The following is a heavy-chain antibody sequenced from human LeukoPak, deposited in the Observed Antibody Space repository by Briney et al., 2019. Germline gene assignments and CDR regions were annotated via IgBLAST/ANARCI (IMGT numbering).Heavy chain of an antibody. D-gene: IGHD3-16*01. Sequence: SETLSLTCTVSAYSISSGYYWGWIRQPPGKGLEWIATIYHSGSTYYNPPLKSRVTISVDTSKNQFSLKLSSVTAADTAVYYCARETSQKGAHYMDVWGKGTTVTISS. J-gene: IGHJ6*03. V-gene: IGHV4-38-2*02. CDR2: IYHSGST. CDR1: AYSISSGYY. CDR3: ARETSQKGAHYMDV.